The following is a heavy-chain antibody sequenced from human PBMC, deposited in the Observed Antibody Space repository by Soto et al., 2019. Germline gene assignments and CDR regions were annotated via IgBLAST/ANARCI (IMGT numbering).Heavy chain of an antibody. CDR3: ARVYSVNYLGYFEY. V-gene: IGHV4-31*03. J-gene: IGHJ4*02. CDR1: WGPIVGVGYY. D-gene: IGHD6-13*01. CDR2: IFYTGST. Sequence: SLMLCLTCTVVWGPIVGVGYYCSCIRQHPGKGLECIGYIFYTGSTYYNPTLKSRVTMSVDTSKRQFSLNLSSLTAADTAVYYCARVYSVNYLGYFEYWRQRALVTVSS.